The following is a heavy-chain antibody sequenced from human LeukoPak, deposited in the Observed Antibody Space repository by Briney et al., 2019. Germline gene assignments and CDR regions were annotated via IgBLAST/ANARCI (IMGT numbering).Heavy chain of an antibody. V-gene: IGHV3-48*01. J-gene: IGHJ4*02. CDR1: GFTFSSYS. Sequence: TGGSLRLSCAASGFTFSSYSMNWVRQAPGRGLEWVSYISSSSSTIYYSDSVKGRFTISRDNAKNSLSLQMNSLRAEDTAVYYCVREIIRLGQDDYFDCWGQGTLVTVSS. CDR2: ISSSSSTI. D-gene: IGHD3-3*02. CDR3: VREIIRLGQDDYFDC.